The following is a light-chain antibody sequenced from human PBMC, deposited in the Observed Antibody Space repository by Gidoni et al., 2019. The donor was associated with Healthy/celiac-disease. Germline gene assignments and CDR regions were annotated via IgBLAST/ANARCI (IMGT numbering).Light chain of an antibody. Sequence: DIQMTKSPSSLSASVGDRVTITCRASQSISSYLNWYQQKPGKAPKLLIYAASSLQSGVPSRFSGSGSGTDFTLTISSLQPEDFATYYCQQSYSTVALTFGGGTKVEIK. CDR1: QSISSY. CDR3: QQSYSTVALT. V-gene: IGKV1-39*01. CDR2: AAS. J-gene: IGKJ4*01.